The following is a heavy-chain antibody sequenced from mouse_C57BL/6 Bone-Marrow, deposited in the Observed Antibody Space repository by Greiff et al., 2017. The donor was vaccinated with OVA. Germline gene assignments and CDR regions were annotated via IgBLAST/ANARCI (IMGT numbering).Heavy chain of an antibody. Sequence: SGPELVKPGASVKIPCKASGYPFTDYNMDWVKQSHGKSLEWIGDINPNNGGTIYNQKLKGKATLTVDKSSSTAYMELRSLTSEDTAVYYCASRGLRYLYYYAMDYWGQGTSVTVSS. CDR1: GYPFTDYN. V-gene: IGHV1-18*01. CDR3: ASRGLRYLYYYAMDY. D-gene: IGHD1-1*01. CDR2: INPNNGGT. J-gene: IGHJ4*01.